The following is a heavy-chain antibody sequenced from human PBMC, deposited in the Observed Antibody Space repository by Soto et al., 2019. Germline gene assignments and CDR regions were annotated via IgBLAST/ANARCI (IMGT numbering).Heavy chain of an antibody. CDR1: GFTFSSYG. CDR3: ASAGGVVVAAPPYYFDY. CDR2: IWYDGSNK. J-gene: IGHJ4*02. V-gene: IGHV3-33*01. D-gene: IGHD2-15*01. Sequence: GGSLRLSCAASGFTFSSYGMHWVRQAPGKGLEWVAVIWYDGSNKYYADSVKGRFTISRDNSKNTLYLQMNSLRAEDTAVYYCASAGGVVVAAPPYYFDYWGQGTLVTVSS.